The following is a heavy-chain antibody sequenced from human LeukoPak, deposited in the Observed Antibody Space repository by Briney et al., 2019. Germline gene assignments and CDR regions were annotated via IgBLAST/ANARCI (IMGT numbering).Heavy chain of an antibody. Sequence: GGSLRLSCAASGFTFSSYAMTWVRQAPGKGPEWVSGISGSDDRTYYTDSVKGRFTISRDNSKNTLDLQMNSLRAEDTAVYYCAKRDNNDYYTGLHVFDIWGQGTMVTVSS. CDR2: ISGSDDRT. CDR3: AKRDNNDYYTGLHVFDI. D-gene: IGHD3-22*01. V-gene: IGHV3-23*01. J-gene: IGHJ3*02. CDR1: GFTFSSYA.